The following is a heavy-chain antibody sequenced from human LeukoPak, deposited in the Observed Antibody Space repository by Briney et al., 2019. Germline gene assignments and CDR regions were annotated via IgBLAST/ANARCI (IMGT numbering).Heavy chain of an antibody. CDR2: SYYRGST. D-gene: IGHD5-12*01. CDR1: SDSISSGDYE. V-gene: IGHV4-30-4*01. J-gene: IGHJ5*02. Sequence: SQTLSLTCTVSSDSISSGDYEGRWGRQPPGKGLEWIVYSYYRGSTYYNRARKSRVTISVDTSKNQFSLKLSSVTAADTAVYYCARASVGSGYDADWFDLWGQGTLVTVSS. CDR3: ARASVGSGYDADWFDL.